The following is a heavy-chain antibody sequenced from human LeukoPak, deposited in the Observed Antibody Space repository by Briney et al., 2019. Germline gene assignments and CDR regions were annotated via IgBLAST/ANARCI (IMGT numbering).Heavy chain of an antibody. CDR3: ASSRGFDY. CDR2: ISSNSRNI. V-gene: IGHV3-21*01. Sequence: PGGPLKPSFAASGFTSISHTMSWFGKPPGKGLEWVSSISSNSRNIYYADSVKGRFTISRDNAKNSLYLQMNSLRAEDTAVYFCASSRGFDYWGQGTLVTVSS. J-gene: IGHJ4*02. D-gene: IGHD3-10*01. CDR1: GFTSISHT.